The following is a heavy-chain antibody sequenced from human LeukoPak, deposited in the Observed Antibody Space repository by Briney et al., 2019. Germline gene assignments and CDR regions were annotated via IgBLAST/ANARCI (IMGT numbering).Heavy chain of an antibody. CDR2: ISSSSSYI. CDR3: AKNYYDSSGYPNYYYYYYMDV. Sequence: GGSLRLSCAASGFTFSSYSMNWVRQAPGKGLEWVSSISSSSSYIYYADSVKGRFTISRDNAKNSLYLQMNSLRAEDTAVYYCAKNYYDSSGYPNYYYYYYMDVWGKGTTVTISS. D-gene: IGHD3-22*01. J-gene: IGHJ6*03. V-gene: IGHV3-21*01. CDR1: GFTFSSYS.